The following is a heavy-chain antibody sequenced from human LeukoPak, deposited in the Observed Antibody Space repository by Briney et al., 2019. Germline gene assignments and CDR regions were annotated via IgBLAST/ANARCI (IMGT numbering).Heavy chain of an antibody. CDR3: ANYPQVSTTFYYYYYMDV. Sequence: PGGSLRLSCAASGFTFSQYGMHWVRQAPGKGLEWVTFISYDGRHKYYADSVKGRFTISRDDSKNTLFLQMDRLRGEDTAIYYCANYPQVSTTFYYYYYMDVWGKGTAVTVSS. CDR1: GFTFSQYG. D-gene: IGHD1-14*01. J-gene: IGHJ6*03. V-gene: IGHV3-30*02. CDR2: ISYDGRHK.